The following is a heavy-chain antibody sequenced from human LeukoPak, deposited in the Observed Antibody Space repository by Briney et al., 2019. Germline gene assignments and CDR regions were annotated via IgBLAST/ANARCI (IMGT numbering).Heavy chain of an antibody. J-gene: IGHJ4*02. CDR1: GGSISSYY. CDR2: IYYSGST. CDR3: ARGQDYYDSSVLGY. D-gene: IGHD3-22*01. V-gene: IGHV4-59*01. Sequence: SETLSLTCTVSGGSISSYYWSWIRRPPGKGLEWIGYIYYSGSTNYNPSLKSRVTISVDTSKNQFSLKLSSVTAADTAVYYCARGQDYYDSSVLGYWGQGTLVTVSS.